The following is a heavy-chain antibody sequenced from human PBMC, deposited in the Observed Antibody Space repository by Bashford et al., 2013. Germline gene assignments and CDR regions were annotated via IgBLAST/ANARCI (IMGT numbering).Heavy chain of an antibody. CDR1: GFTFSSYW. D-gene: IGHD3-22*01. J-gene: IGHJ4*02. Sequence: GSLRLSCAASGFTFSSYWMYWVRQAPGKGLVWVSHXKSDGESTSYADSVKGRFTISRDNAKNTLYLQMNSLRVEDTAVYYCARASLVDDSSVYRPFDSWGQGSLVTVSS. CDR3: ARASLVDDSSVYRPFDS. V-gene: IGHV3-74*01. CDR2: XKSDGEST.